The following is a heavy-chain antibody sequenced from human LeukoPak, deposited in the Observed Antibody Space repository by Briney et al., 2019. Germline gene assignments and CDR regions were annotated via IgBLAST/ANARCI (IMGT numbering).Heavy chain of an antibody. V-gene: IGHV1-69*04. CDR1: GGTFSSYA. Sequence: GASVKVSCKASGGTFSSYAISWVRQAPGQGLEWMGRIIPILGIANYAQKFQGRVTITADKSTSTAYMELSSLRSEDTAVYYCARGDYYDSSGYYYEGYWGQGTLVTVSS. D-gene: IGHD3-22*01. CDR3: ARGDYYDSSGYYYEGY. J-gene: IGHJ4*02. CDR2: IIPILGIA.